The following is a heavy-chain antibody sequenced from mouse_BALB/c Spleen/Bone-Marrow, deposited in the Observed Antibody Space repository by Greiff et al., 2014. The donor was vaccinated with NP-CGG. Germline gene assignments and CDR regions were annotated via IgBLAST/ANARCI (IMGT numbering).Heavy chain of an antibody. J-gene: IGHJ2*01. V-gene: IGHV1S81*02. Sequence: VQLQQSGAELVKPGASLKLSCKASGYTFTSFYMYWVKQRPGQGLEWIGGINPSNGGTNFNEKFKSKATLTLDKSSSTAYMQLSSLTSEDSAVYYCTRGSYGSSQYYFDYWGQGTTLTVSS. D-gene: IGHD1-1*01. CDR3: TRGSYGSSQYYFDY. CDR2: INPSNGGT. CDR1: GYTFTSFY.